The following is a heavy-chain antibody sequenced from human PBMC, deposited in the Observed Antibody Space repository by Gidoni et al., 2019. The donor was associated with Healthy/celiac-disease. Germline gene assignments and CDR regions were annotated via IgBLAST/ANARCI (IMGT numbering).Heavy chain of an antibody. CDR1: GGSISSGSYY. CDR3: ARDGYCSGGSCYWAWYFDL. V-gene: IGHV4-61*02. CDR2: IYTSGST. D-gene: IGHD2-15*01. Sequence: QVQLQESGPGLVKPSQTLSLTCPVSGGSISSGSYYWSWIRQPAGKGLEWIGRIYTSGSTNYNPSLKSRVTISVDTSKNQFSLKLSSVTAADTAVYYCARDGYCSGGSCYWAWYFDLWGRGTLVTVSS. J-gene: IGHJ2*01.